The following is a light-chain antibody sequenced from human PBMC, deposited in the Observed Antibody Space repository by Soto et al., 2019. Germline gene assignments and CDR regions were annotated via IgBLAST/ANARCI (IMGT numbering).Light chain of an antibody. J-gene: IGKJ2*01. CDR3: LQDYNFPPT. CDR1: QDIRND. Sequence: AIQMTQSPSSLSASVGDRVTITCRASQDIRNDLGWYQQKPGKAPKLLIYAAYSLQSGVPSRFSGSGSGSDFTLTISSLQPEDFATYYCLQDYNFPPTFGQGTKLEIK. CDR2: AAY. V-gene: IGKV1-6*01.